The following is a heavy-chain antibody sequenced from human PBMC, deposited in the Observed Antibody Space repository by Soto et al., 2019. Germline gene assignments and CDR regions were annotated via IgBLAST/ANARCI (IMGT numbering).Heavy chain of an antibody. J-gene: IGHJ4*02. CDR1: GFTFSNAW. D-gene: IGHD6-13*01. CDR2: IKSKTDGGTT. CDR3: TTCRGAAGNPYYFDY. Sequence: GGSLRLSCAASGFTFSNAWMSWVRQAPGKGLEWVGRIKSKTDGGTTDYAAPVKGRFTISRDDSKNTLYLQMNSLKTEDTAVYYCTTCRGAAGNPYYFDYWGQGTLVTVSS. V-gene: IGHV3-15*01.